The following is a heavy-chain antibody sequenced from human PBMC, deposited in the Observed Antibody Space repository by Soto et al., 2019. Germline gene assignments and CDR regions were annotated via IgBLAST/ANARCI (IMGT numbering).Heavy chain of an antibody. V-gene: IGHV1-24*01. CDR2: FDPEDGET. J-gene: IGHJ4*02. D-gene: IGHD6-19*01. Sequence: GASVKVSCKVSGYTLTELSMHWVRQAPGEGLEWMGGFDPEDGETIYAQKFQGRVTMTEDTSTDTAYMELSSLRSEDTAVYYCATTNENSSGSFDYWGRGTRVTVSS. CDR3: ATTNENSSGSFDY. CDR1: GYTLTELS.